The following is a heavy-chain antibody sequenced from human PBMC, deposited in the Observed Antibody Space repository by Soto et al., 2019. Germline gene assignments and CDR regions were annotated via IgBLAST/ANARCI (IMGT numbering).Heavy chain of an antibody. CDR2: IIPIFGTA. Sequence: QVQLVQSGAEVKKPGSSVKVSCKASGGTFSSYAISWVRQAPGQGLEWMGGIIPIFGTANYAQKFQGRVTITADESTSTAYMELSSLRSEDTAVYYCARERGRIEARPGYDGMDVWGQGTTVTVSS. CDR1: GGTFSSYA. CDR3: ARERGRIEARPGYDGMDV. V-gene: IGHV1-69*12. D-gene: IGHD6-6*01. J-gene: IGHJ6*02.